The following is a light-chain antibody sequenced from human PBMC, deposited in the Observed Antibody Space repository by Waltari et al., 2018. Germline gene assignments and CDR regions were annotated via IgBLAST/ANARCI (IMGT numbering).Light chain of an antibody. J-gene: IGKJ1*01. V-gene: IGKV3-15*01. CDR3: QQYNDWPRT. Sequence: EIVMTQSPGTLSMSPGERAPLSCRASQSINTNLAWYQQKPGQSPRLVVYAASTRATGLPARFSGSGSGTEFTLTISSLQSEDVAVYYCQQYNDWPRTFGQGTKVEIK. CDR1: QSINTN. CDR2: AAS.